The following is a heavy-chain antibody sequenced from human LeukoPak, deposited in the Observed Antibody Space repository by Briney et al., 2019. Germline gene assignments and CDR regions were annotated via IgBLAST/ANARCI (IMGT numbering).Heavy chain of an antibody. J-gene: IGHJ6*03. CDR2: INHSGST. V-gene: IGHV4-34*01. CDR3: ARGRGESGYSYDYGPRYYYYMDV. Sequence: SETLSLTCAVYGGSFSGYYWSWIRQPPGKGLEWIGEINHSGSTNYNPSLKSRVTISVDTSKNQFSLKLSSVTAADTAVYYCARGRGESGYSYDYGPRYYYYMDVWGKGTTVTVSS. D-gene: IGHD5-18*01. CDR1: GGSFSGYY.